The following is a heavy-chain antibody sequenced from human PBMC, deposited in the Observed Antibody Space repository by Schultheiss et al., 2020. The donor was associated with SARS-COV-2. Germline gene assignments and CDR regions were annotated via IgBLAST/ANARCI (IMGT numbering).Heavy chain of an antibody. V-gene: IGHV4-4*07. CDR2: IYSSGNT. J-gene: IGHJ4*02. Sequence: SETLSLTCPVSGGSISNYYWSWIRQPAGKGLECIGLIYSSGNTNYNPSLKSRVPISVDTSKNQFSLRLSSVTAADTAVYYCATSASSNYRYKFDYWGQGILVTVSS. CDR1: GGSISNYY. CDR3: ATSASSNYRYKFDY. D-gene: IGHD3-16*02.